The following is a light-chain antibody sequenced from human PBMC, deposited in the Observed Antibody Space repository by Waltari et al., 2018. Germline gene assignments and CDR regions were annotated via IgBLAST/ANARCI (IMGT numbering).Light chain of an antibody. V-gene: IGLV3-21*01. Sequence: SYVLTQPPSVSVAPGETARITCGGNNIESKSVHWYRQRPGQAPVVVISYDNDRAAGIPEVFSGSNSGNTATLTISRVEAGDEADYYCQVWDANTDPGVFGTGTEVTVL. CDR3: QVWDANTDPGV. CDR2: YDN. J-gene: IGLJ1*01. CDR1: NIESKS.